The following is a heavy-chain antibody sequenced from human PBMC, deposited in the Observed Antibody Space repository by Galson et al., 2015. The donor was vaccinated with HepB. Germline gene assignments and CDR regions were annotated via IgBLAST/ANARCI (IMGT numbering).Heavy chain of an antibody. D-gene: IGHD6-19*01. CDR2: INPSGGST. J-gene: IGHJ1*01. CDR1: GYTFTSYF. CDR3: ARVSVAGTRVGYFEH. Sequence: SVKVSCKASGYTFTSYFMHWVRQAPGQGLEWMGIINPSGGSTNYAQKLQGRVTMTRDTSTSTVYMELSSLRSEDTAVYYCARVSVAGTRVGYFEHLVQGTLVTVSS. V-gene: IGHV1-46*04.